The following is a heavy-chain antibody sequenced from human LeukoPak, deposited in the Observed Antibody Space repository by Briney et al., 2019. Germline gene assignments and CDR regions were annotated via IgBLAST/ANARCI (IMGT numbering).Heavy chain of an antibody. J-gene: IGHJ4*02. CDR3: ARRTGYYDGFDY. CDR2: IYYSGST. Sequence: PSETLSLTCTVSGGSISSYYRSWIRQAPGKGLEWIGYIYYSGSTNYNPSLKSRVTISVDTSKNQFSLKVSSVTAADTAVYYCARRTGYYDGFDYWGQGTLVTVSS. V-gene: IGHV4-59*01. CDR1: GGSISSYY. D-gene: IGHD3/OR15-3a*01.